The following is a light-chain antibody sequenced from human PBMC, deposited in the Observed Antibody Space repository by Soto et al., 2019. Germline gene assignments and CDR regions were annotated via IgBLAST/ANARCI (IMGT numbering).Light chain of an antibody. CDR3: QQYYSTPMYT. Sequence: VMTQSPDSLAVSLGERATINCKSSQSVFYSPTNQNYLAWYQQKPGQPPKLLIYWASTRESGVPDRFSGSGSGPDFTLTISSLQAEDVAVYYCQQYYSTPMYTFGQGTKLEIK. J-gene: IGKJ2*01. V-gene: IGKV4-1*01. CDR2: WAS. CDR1: QSVFYSPTNQNY.